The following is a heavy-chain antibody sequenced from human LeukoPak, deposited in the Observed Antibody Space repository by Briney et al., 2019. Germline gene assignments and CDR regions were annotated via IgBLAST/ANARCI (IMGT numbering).Heavy chain of an antibody. CDR1: GFAVSSNY. Sequence: GGSLRLSCAVSGFAVSSNYMTWVRQAPGKGLEWVSVIYSGGSTYYAESVKGRFTISRDNSENTVYLQMSSLRAEDTAVYYCARDFSGVDYFDYWGQGTLVTVSS. V-gene: IGHV3-53*01. CDR2: IYSGGST. CDR3: ARDFSGVDYFDY. D-gene: IGHD3-10*01. J-gene: IGHJ4*02.